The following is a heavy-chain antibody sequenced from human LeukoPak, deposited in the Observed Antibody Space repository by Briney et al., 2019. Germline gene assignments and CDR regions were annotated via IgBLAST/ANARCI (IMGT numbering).Heavy chain of an antibody. CDR2: LIPVFVTP. V-gene: IGHV1-69*06. Sequence: ASVKVSFKASGGTFSTSAFSWVRHAPGQGLEWMGGLIPVFVTPNYAQSFQGRLTITADKSTTTAYMELSSLRSEDTAVYFCARAVNEYFFDSWGQGTLLTVSS. CDR1: GGTFSTSA. J-gene: IGHJ4*02. CDR3: ARAVNEYFFDS.